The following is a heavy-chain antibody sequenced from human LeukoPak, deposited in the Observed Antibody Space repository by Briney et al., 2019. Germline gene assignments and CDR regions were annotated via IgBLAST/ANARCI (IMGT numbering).Heavy chain of an antibody. CDR3: AREFRIAEYYFDY. J-gene: IGHJ4*02. V-gene: IGHV4-39*07. CDR1: GGSISSSSYY. Sequence: PSETLSLTCTVSGGSISSSSYYWGWIRQPPGKGLEWIGSIYYSGSTYYNPSLKSRVTISVDTSKNQFSLKLSSVTAADTAVYYCAREFRIAEYYFDYWGQGTLVTVSS. CDR2: IYYSGST. D-gene: IGHD6-13*01.